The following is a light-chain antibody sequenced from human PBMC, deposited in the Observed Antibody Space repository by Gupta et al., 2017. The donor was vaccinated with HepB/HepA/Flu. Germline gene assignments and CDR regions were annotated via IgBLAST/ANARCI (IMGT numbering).Light chain of an antibody. CDR1: QSVSSSY. CDR3: QQYGSSPWT. V-gene: IGKV3-20*01. J-gene: IGKJ1*01. CDR2: GAS. Sequence: EIVLPQSPGTLSLSPGERATLSCRASQSVSSSYLAWYQQKPGQAPRLLISGASSSATGIPDRFSGSGSGTDFTLTISRLEPVDFAVYYCQQYGSSPWTFGQGTKVEIK.